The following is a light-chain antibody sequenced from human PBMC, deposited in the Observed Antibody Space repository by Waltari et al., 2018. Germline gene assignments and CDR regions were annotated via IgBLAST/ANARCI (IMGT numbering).Light chain of an antibody. Sequence: QSALTQPASVSGSPGQAITISCPGSSIDVEPYAFVSWYQRHPGKVPKLIIYDFNIRPSGVPDRFSGSKSGNTASLTISGLQAEDEAIYYCNSYTGSNTVVFGGGTKLTVL. J-gene: IGLJ2*01. V-gene: IGLV2-14*03. CDR2: DFN. CDR1: SIDVEPYAF. CDR3: NSYTGSNTVV.